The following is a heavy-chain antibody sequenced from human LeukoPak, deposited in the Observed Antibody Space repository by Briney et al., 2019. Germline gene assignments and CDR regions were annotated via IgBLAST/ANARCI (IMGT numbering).Heavy chain of an antibody. V-gene: IGHV1-8*01. CDR1: VYTFTSYD. CDR2: MNPNSGNT. Sequence: ASVNVSCMASVYTFTSYDIHWVRPATGQGLEWMGWMNPNSGNTGYAQNFQGRVTMTRNTSISTAYMELSSLRSEDTAVYYCARTPWDIVVVPAGISHGMDVWGQGTTVTVSS. J-gene: IGHJ6*01. CDR3: ARTPWDIVVVPAGISHGMDV. D-gene: IGHD2-2*02.